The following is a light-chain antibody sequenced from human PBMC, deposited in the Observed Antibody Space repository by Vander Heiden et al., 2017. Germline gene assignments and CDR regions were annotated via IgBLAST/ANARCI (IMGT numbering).Light chain of an antibody. CDR3: CSYAGNRYV. Sequence: QPALTQPAPVSGSPGQSISISCTGASSDIGSYNLVSWYQQQPGKAPKLMIYDGTKRPSGVSNRFSGSKSGNTASLTISGLQAEDEADYYCCSYAGNRYVFGTGTKVTVL. CDR1: SSDIGSYNL. CDR2: DGT. J-gene: IGLJ1*01. V-gene: IGLV2-23*01.